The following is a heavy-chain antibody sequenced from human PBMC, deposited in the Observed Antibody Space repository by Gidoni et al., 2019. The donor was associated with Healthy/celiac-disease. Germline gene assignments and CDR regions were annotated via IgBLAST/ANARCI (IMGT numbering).Heavy chain of an antibody. CDR3: ASVRLDYEFGCYCYGMDI. J-gene: IGHJ6*02. D-gene: IGHD4-17*01. V-gene: IGHV1-8*01. CDR2: LNPNSGNT. CDR1: GYTFTSYV. Sequence: QAQLVQSGAAVKKHGASVKVSCKASGYTFTSYVNNRVRQATGQGLEWMGWLNPNSGNTGYAQKFQGRVTMTKNTSISTGYMELNRLRSEDTAVYYCASVRLDYEFGCYCYGMDIWGQGTTVTVSS.